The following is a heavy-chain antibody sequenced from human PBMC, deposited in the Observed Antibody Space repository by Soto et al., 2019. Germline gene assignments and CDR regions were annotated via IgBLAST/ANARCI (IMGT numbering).Heavy chain of an antibody. J-gene: IGHJ6*02. D-gene: IGHD3-10*02. CDR2: IYHSGST. CDR1: GGSISSSNW. V-gene: IGHV4-4*02. CDR3: ASVRGGYYYAMDV. Sequence: SETLSLTCAVSGGSISSSNWWSWVRQPPGKGLEWIGEIYHSGSTNYNPSLKSRVTISVDKSKNQFSLKLSFVTAADTAVYYCASVRGGYYYAMDVWGQGTTVTVSS.